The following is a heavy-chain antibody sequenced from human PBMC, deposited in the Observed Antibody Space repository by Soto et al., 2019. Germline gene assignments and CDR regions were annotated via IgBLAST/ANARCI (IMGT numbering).Heavy chain of an antibody. CDR2: IIPMVGMA. Sequence: QVQLVQSGAEVKKPGSSVRLSCTASGDTFSFYTISWVRQAPGQGPEWMGRIIPMVGMADYPQKFQGRVTISADKSSSTAYMVLSSLRSDDTAVYFFAMNYGSGSTHFDYWGQATLVTVSS. D-gene: IGHD3-10*01. V-gene: IGHV1-69*02. CDR3: AMNYGSGSTHFDY. J-gene: IGHJ4*02. CDR1: GDTFSFYT.